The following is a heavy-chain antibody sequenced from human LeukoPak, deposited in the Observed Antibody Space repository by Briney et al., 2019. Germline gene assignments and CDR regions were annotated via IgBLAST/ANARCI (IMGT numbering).Heavy chain of an antibody. Sequence: GGSLRLSCAASGLTFSDYYMSWIRQAPGKGLEWVSYISSSGSTIYYADSVKGRFTISRDNAKNSLYLQMNSLRAEDTAVYYCARVFGERTVVPAAPLYYFDYWGQGTLVTVSS. V-gene: IGHV3-11*01. CDR3: ARVFGERTVVPAAPLYYFDY. D-gene: IGHD2-2*01. J-gene: IGHJ4*02. CDR1: GLTFSDYY. CDR2: ISSSGSTI.